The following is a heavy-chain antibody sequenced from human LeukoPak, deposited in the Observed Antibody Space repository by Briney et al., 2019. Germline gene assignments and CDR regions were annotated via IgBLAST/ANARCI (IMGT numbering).Heavy chain of an antibody. V-gene: IGHV4-39*01. CDR3: ASTDTAMVTDY. J-gene: IGHJ4*02. CDR1: GGSISSSSYY. CDR2: IYYSGST. Sequence: SETLSLTCTVSGGSISSSSYYWGWIRQPPGKGLEWIGSIYYSGSTYYNPSLKSRVTISVDTSKNQFSLKLSSVTAADTAVYYCASTDTAMVTDYWGQGTLVTVSS. D-gene: IGHD5-18*01.